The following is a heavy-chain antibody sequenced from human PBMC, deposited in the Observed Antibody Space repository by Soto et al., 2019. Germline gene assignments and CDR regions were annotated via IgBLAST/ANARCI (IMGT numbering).Heavy chain of an antibody. D-gene: IGHD3-3*01. CDR2: IDPSDSYT. V-gene: IGHV5-10-1*01. CDR3: ARTLYYDFWSGYFYGMDV. Sequence: GESLKISCKGSGYSFTNYCISWVRQMPWKGLEWMGRIDPSDSYTNYSPSFQGHVTISADKSISTAYLQWSSLKASDTAMYYCARTLYYDFWSGYFYGMDVWGQGTTVTVSS. J-gene: IGHJ6*02. CDR1: GYSFTNYC.